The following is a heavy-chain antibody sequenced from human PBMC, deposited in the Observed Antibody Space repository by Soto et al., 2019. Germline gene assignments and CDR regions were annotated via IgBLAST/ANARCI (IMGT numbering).Heavy chain of an antibody. V-gene: IGHV1-3*01. D-gene: IGHD3-22*01. Sequence: EDSVQVFYRASGYTFTSDAVHCVRQAPGQRLEWMGCINVGNGNTKYSQKFQGRVTITRDTSASTAYMELSRLRSEDTAVYYCARNILSEAMIVVLIILDIWGQGTMVTVSS. CDR2: INVGNGNT. CDR3: ARNILSEAMIVVLIILDI. J-gene: IGHJ3*02. CDR1: GYTFTSDA.